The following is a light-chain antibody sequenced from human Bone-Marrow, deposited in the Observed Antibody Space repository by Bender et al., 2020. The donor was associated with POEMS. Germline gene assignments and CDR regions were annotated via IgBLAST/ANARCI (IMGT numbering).Light chain of an antibody. CDR1: SSNIGAHA. V-gene: IGLV1-44*01. CDR2: SNH. CDR3: AVWDDSLNGWV. J-gene: IGLJ3*02. Sequence: QSVLTQPPSASGTPGQRVTISCSGGSSNIGAHAVNWYQHLPGTAPKLLIYSNHQRPSGVPDRFSGSKSGTSASLAISGLQSEDEADYYCAVWDDSLNGWVFGGGTKLTVL.